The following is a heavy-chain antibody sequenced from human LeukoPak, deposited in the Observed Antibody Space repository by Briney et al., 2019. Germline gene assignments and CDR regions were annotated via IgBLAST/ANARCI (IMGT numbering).Heavy chain of an antibody. CDR3: ARESRFSPNYYHSSGYGS. Sequence: PSETLSLTCAVYGGSFNGYYWSWIRQPPGKGLEWIGEINHSGSTNYNPSLKSRVTISVDTSKNQFSLKLSSVTAADTAVYYCARESRFSPNYYHSSGYGSWGQGTLVTVSS. CDR2: INHSGST. J-gene: IGHJ5*02. V-gene: IGHV4-34*01. D-gene: IGHD3-22*01. CDR1: GGSFNGYY.